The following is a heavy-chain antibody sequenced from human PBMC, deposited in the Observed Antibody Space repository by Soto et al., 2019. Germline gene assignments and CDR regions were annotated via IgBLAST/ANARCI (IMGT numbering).Heavy chain of an antibody. V-gene: IGHV3-7*01. D-gene: IGHD2-15*01. Sequence: LRLSCAASGFTFSNYWMTWVRQAPGKGLEWVANIKEDGSEKHYVDSVKGRFTISRDNAKNSLYLQMNSMRVEDTAVYFCSRDVVVGAKALNYWGQGALVTVSS. CDR1: GFTFSNYW. J-gene: IGHJ4*02. CDR3: SRDVVVGAKALNY. CDR2: IKEDGSEK.